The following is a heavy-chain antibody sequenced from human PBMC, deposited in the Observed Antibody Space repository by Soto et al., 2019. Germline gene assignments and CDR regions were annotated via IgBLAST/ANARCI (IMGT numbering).Heavy chain of an antibody. J-gene: IGHJ4*02. V-gene: IGHV4-34*01. CDR3: ARDKITGLFDY. D-gene: IGHD2-8*02. Sequence: SETLSLTCAVYGGSFIGYYWTWILQPPGTGLEWIGEINHSGSTNYNPSLKSRVTISVDTSKNQFSLKLTSVTAADTAVYYCARDKITGLFDYWGRGSLVTVS. CDR2: INHSGST. CDR1: GGSFIGYY.